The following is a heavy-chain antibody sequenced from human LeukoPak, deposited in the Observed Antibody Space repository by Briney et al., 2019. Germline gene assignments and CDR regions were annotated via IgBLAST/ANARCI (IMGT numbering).Heavy chain of an antibody. CDR1: GFTFSSYA. J-gene: IGHJ4*02. V-gene: IGHV3-64*01. CDR3: ARDSDESSGWYGYFDY. CDR2: ISSNGGST. D-gene: IGHD6-19*01. Sequence: GGSLRLSCAASGFTFSSYAMHWVRQAPGKGLEYVSAISSNGGSTYYANSAKGRFTISRDNSKNTLYLQMGSLRAEDMAVYYCARDSDESSGWYGYFDYWGQGTLVTVSS.